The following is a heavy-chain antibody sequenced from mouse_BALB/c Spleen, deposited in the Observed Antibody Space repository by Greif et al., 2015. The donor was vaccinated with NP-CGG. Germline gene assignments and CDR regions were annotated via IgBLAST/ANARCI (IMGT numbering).Heavy chain of an antibody. J-gene: IGHJ3*01. CDR2: IWAGGST. CDR3: ARGDSSGHEGFAY. Sequence: QVQLQQSGPGLVAPSQSLSITCTVSGFSLTSYGVHWVRQPPGKGLEWLGVIWAGGSTNYNSALMSRLSISKDNSKSQVFLKMNSLQTDDTAMYYCARGDSSGHEGFAYWGQGTLVTVSA. CDR1: GFSLTSYG. D-gene: IGHD3-2*01. V-gene: IGHV2-9*02.